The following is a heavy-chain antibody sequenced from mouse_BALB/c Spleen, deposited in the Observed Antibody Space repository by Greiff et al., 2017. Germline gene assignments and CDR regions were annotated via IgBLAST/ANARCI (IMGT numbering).Heavy chain of an antibody. Sequence: EVKLVESGGGLVKPGGSLKLSCAASGFTFSSYAMSWVRQSPEKRLEWVAEISSGGSYTYYPDTVTGRFTISRDNAKNTLYLEMSSLRSEDTAMYYCARDDYDGRYWYFDVWGAGTTVTVSS. J-gene: IGHJ1*01. CDR1: GFTFSSYA. CDR2: ISSGGSYT. CDR3: ARDDYDGRYWYFDV. V-gene: IGHV5-9-4*01. D-gene: IGHD2-4*01.